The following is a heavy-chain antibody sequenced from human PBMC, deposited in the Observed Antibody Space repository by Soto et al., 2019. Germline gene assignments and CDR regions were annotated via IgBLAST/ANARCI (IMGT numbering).Heavy chain of an antibody. CDR3: AKEWYYDSSGYYRAYWYFDL. J-gene: IGHJ2*01. D-gene: IGHD3-22*01. V-gene: IGHV3-30*18. CDR2: ISYDGSNK. Sequence: PGGSLRLSCAASGFTFSSYGMHWVRQAPGKGLEWVEVISYDGSNKYYADSVKGRFTISRDNSKNTLYLQMNSLRAEDTAVYYCAKEWYYDSSGYYRAYWYFDLWGRGTLVTVSS. CDR1: GFTFSSYG.